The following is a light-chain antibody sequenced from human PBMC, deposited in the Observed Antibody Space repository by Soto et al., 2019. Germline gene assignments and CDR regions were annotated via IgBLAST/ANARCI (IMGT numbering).Light chain of an antibody. V-gene: IGLV2-14*01. CDR3: SAFATSRAYV. CDR1: SSDVGAYNY. CDR2: EVS. J-gene: IGLJ1*01. Sequence: QSALTQPASVSGSPGQSITLSCTGTSSDVGAYNYVSWYQQQSGKAPKLLIHEVSSRPAGVSDRFSGSKSGNTASLTISGLQAEDEADYYCSAFATSRAYVFGIGTQRTVL.